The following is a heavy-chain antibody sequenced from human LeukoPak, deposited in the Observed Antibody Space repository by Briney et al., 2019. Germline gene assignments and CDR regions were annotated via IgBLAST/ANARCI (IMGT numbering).Heavy chain of an antibody. D-gene: IGHD3-16*02. Sequence: ASVKVSCKVYGYSLNELSIHWVRQAPGKGLEWMGGFDPEDGDTIYAQKFQGRVTMTEDTSADTAYMELSSLRSEDTAVYYCARGLTDPATYYDYIWGSYRHNWFDPWGQGTLVTVSS. J-gene: IGHJ5*02. CDR3: ARGLTDPATYYDYIWGSYRHNWFDP. V-gene: IGHV1-24*01. CDR1: GYSLNELS. CDR2: FDPEDGDT.